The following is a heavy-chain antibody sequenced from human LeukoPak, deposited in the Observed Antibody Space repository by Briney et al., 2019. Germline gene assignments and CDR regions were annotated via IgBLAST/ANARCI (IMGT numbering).Heavy chain of an antibody. CDR2: IYSGDSDT. CDR3: ARLSRAAALYFFDY. V-gene: IGHV5-51*01. Sequence: GESLKISCKGFGYSFTNYWIGWVRQMPGKGLEWMGIIYSGDSDTRYSPSFQGQVTISADKSISTAYLQWSSLKVSDTAMYYCARLSRAAALYFFDYWGQGTLVTVSS. J-gene: IGHJ4*02. D-gene: IGHD6-25*01. CDR1: GYSFTNYW.